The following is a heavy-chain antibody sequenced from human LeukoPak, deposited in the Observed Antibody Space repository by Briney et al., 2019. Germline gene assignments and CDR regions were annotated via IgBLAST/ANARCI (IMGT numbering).Heavy chain of an antibody. D-gene: IGHD6-13*01. J-gene: IGHJ4*02. CDR1: GYTFTSYD. CDR3: ARDLQGYSSSWSIRYYFDY. CDR2: INPNSGGT. V-gene: IGHV1-2*02. Sequence: ASVKVSCKASGYTFTSYDINWVRQATGQGLEWMGWINPNSGGTNYAQKFQGRVTMTRDTSISTAYMELSRLRSDDTAVYYCARDLQGYSSSWSIRYYFDYWGQGTLVTVSS.